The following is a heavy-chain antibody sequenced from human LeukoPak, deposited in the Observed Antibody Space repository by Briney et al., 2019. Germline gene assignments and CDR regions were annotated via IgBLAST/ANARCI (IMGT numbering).Heavy chain of an antibody. Sequence: EASVKVSCKASGYTFTSYDINWVRQATGQGLEWMGWMNPNSGNTGYAQKFQGRVTMTRDTSISTAYMELSRLRSDDTAVYYCARGDYYDSSGYYRGAEYFQHWGQGTLVTVSS. D-gene: IGHD3-22*01. V-gene: IGHV1-8*01. CDR2: MNPNSGNT. J-gene: IGHJ1*01. CDR3: ARGDYYDSSGYYRGAEYFQH. CDR1: GYTFTSYD.